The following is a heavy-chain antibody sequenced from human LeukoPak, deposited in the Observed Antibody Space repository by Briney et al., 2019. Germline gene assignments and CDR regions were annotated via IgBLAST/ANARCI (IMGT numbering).Heavy chain of an antibody. Sequence: SETLSLTCTVSGVSISDYYWIWTRLPPGKGLEWIGCIYYSGTPYYYNPSLRSRVTMSVDTSSNQFSLKLSSVTAADTAVYYCARLDKHTGSWLPDYWGQGTLVTVSS. V-gene: IGHV4-59*08. CDR1: GVSISDYY. CDR2: IYYSGTPY. D-gene: IGHD6-13*01. CDR3: ARLDKHTGSWLPDY. J-gene: IGHJ4*02.